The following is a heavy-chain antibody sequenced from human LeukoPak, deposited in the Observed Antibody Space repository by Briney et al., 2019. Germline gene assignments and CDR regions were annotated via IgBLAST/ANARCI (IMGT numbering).Heavy chain of an antibody. CDR2: VYTTGTT. J-gene: IGHJ4*02. V-gene: IGHV4-4*07. CDR1: GGSISNYY. D-gene: IGHD5-24*01. CDR3: ARADGYNPSGIDY. Sequence: SETLSLTCTVSGGSISNYYWTWIRQPAGKGLEWIGRVYTTGTTNYNPSLKSRVTMSVDTSENQFSLKLSSVTAADTAVYYCARADGYNPSGIDYWGQGTLVTVSS.